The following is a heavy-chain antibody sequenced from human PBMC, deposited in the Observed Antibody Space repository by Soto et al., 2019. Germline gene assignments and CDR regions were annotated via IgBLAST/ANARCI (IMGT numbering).Heavy chain of an antibody. Sequence: SVKVSFKASGSVFISSGIQWVRRAHGQRLEWIGWIVVASGQTNYAQNFRGRVAITRDTSTATAYIELTGLTSEDTAVYFGSADRADLRDRWPFWGR. V-gene: IGHV1-58*02. D-gene: IGHD2-15*01. CDR2: IVVASGQT. J-gene: IGHJ2*01. CDR1: GSVFISSG. CDR3: SADRADLRDRWPF.